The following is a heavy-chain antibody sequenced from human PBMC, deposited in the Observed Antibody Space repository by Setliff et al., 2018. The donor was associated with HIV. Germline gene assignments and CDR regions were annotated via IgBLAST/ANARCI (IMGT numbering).Heavy chain of an antibody. Sequence: ASVKVSCKASGYTFTDFYIHWVRQAPGQGLEWIGRINPKSGVADYLKKFLGRVTMTTDTSTNTAHMEIIRPRFDETAVYYCARAHFLVAMTRNWFDPWGQGTLVTVSS. J-gene: IGHJ5*02. V-gene: IGHV1-2*02. CDR3: ARAHFLVAMTRNWFDP. D-gene: IGHD5-12*01. CDR1: GYTFTDFY. CDR2: INPKSGVA.